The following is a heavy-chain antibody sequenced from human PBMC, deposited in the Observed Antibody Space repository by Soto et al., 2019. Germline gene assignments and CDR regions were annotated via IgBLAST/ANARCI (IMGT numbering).Heavy chain of an antibody. CDR1: GYIFTSYG. CDR2: ISAYNGKT. V-gene: IGHV1-18*01. D-gene: IGHD6-13*01. J-gene: IGHJ4*02. CDR3: AREGMAAGGNVLYQTFDY. Sequence: QVQMVQSGVEVKKPGASVKVSCKTSGYIFTSYGISWVRQVPGQGLEWMGWISAYNGKTNYAQKFQGRVSMTTDTSTSTAYMVMRSLRSDDTALYYCAREGMAAGGNVLYQTFDYWGQGTLVTVSS.